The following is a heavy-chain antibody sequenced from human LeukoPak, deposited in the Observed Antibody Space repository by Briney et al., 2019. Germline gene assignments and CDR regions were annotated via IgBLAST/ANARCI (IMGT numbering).Heavy chain of an antibody. J-gene: IGHJ5*02. Sequence: GGSLRLSCAASGFTFSSYAMSWVRQAPGEGLEWVSAISGSGGSTYYADSVKGRFTISRDNSKNTLYLQMNSLRAEDTAVYYCAKASSVAVAVSWGQGTLVTVSS. CDR3: AKASSVAVAVS. CDR2: ISGSGGST. CDR1: GFTFSSYA. D-gene: IGHD6-19*01. V-gene: IGHV3-23*01.